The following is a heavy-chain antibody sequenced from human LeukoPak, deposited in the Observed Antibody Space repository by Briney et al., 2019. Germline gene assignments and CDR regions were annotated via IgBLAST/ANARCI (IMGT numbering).Heavy chain of an antibody. CDR2: IYTSGST. CDR1: GGSISSYY. V-gene: IGHV4-4*09. J-gene: IGHJ2*01. CDR3: ARGIRDGYGYWYFDL. D-gene: IGHD5-24*01. Sequence: PSETLSLTCTVSGGSISSYYWSWIRQPAGKGLEWIGYIYTSGSTNYNPSLKSRVTISVDTSKNQFSLKLSSVTAADTAVYYCARGIRDGYGYWYFDLWGRGTLVTVSS.